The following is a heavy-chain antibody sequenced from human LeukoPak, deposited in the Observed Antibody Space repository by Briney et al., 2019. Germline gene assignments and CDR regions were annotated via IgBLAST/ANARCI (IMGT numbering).Heavy chain of an antibody. CDR2: LNLDGSDK. CDR1: GSTFSESW. CDR3: AKGKRYPDY. V-gene: IGHV3-7*03. D-gene: IGHD1-1*01. Sequence: GSLRLSCVVSGSTFSESWMSWVRQAPGKGLGWVASLNLDGSDKYYVDSVKGRFTISRDNAKNSLYLQMDSLRVEDTAVYYCAKGKRYPDYWGQGTLVTVSS. J-gene: IGHJ4*02.